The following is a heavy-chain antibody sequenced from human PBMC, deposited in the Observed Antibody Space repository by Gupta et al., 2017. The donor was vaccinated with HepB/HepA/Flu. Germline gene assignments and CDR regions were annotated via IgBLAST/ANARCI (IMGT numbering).Heavy chain of an antibody. J-gene: IGHJ4*02. D-gene: IGHD3-16*01. CDR2: IKPDGSGK. CDR1: GFTFRNYW. V-gene: IGHV3-7*01. CDR3: AAWGVTNY. Sequence: EVQLVESGGGLVQPGGSLSLSCAASGFTFRNYWMNWVRQTPEKGLEWVANIKPDGSGKSYVDSVKGRFTVSRDNAKNSLWLQMNSLTAEDTAVYYCAAWGVTNYWGQGTLVTVSS.